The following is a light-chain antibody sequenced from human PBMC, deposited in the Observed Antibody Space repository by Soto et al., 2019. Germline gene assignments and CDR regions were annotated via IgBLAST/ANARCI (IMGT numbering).Light chain of an antibody. V-gene: IGLV2-14*01. J-gene: IGLJ1*01. CDR1: SSDVGGYSY. CDR3: SSYTYSSTLYV. Sequence: QSVLTQPASVSGSSGQSITISCTGTSSDVGGYSYVSWYQQHPGKAPKLMIYDVNNRPSGVSNRFSGSKSGNTASLTISGLQAEDEADYYCSSYTYSSTLYVFGTGTKLTVL. CDR2: DVN.